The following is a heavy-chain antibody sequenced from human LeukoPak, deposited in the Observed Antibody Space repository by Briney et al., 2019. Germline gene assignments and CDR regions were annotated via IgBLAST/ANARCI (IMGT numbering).Heavy chain of an antibody. CDR1: AFTFSSYA. CDR2: IGPSGAST. V-gene: IGHV3-23*01. D-gene: IGHD4-23*01. Sequence: PGGSLRLSCAAYAFTFSSYAMSWVRQAPGKGLEWVSAIGPSGASTYYTDSVKGRFTISRDNSRNTLYLQMNNLRAEDTAVYYCAKKGGNSGFFDSWGQGTLVTVSS. CDR3: AKKGGNSGFFDS. J-gene: IGHJ4*02.